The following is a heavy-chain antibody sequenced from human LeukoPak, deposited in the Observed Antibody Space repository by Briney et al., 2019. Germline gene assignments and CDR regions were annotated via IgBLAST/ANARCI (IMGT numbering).Heavy chain of an antibody. J-gene: IGHJ4*02. Sequence: SETLSLTCTVSGGSISSYYWSWIRQPPGKGLEWIGYIYYSGSTYYNPSLKSRVTISVDTSKNQFSLKLSSVTAADTAVYYCASSSGDGYNRNYSYWGQGTLVTVSS. V-gene: IGHV4-59*12. D-gene: IGHD5-24*01. CDR2: IYYSGST. CDR1: GGSISSYY. CDR3: ASSSGDGYNRNYSY.